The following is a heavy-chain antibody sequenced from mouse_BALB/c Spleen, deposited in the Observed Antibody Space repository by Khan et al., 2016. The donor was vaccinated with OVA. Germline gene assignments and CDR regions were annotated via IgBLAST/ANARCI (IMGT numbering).Heavy chain of an antibody. CDR3: TREAYRYDEYYFDY. CDR2: ISSGGTP. Sequence: EVELVESGGGLVKPGGSLKLSCAASGFTFSSYVMSWVRQTPEKKLAWVASISSGGTPYYPDSVKGRFTISRDNAMNILYLQMSSLRSEYTTIYYGTREAYRYDEYYFDYWGQGTTLTVSA. CDR1: GFTFSSYV. V-gene: IGHV5-6-5*01. D-gene: IGHD2-14*01. J-gene: IGHJ2*01.